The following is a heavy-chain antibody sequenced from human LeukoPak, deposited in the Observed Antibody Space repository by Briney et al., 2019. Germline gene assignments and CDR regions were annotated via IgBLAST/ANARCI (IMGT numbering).Heavy chain of an antibody. J-gene: IGHJ6*02. D-gene: IGHD3-9*01. V-gene: IGHV3-30-3*01. CDR3: ARDYDILTGYSRLYYYYGMDV. CDR1: GFTFSSYA. CDR2: ISYDGSNK. Sequence: GGSLRLSCAASGFTFSSYAMHWVRQAPGKGLEWVAVISYDGSNKYCADSVKGRFTISRDNSKNTLYLQMNSLRAEDTAVYYCARDYDILTGYSRLYYYYGMDVWGQGTTVTVSS.